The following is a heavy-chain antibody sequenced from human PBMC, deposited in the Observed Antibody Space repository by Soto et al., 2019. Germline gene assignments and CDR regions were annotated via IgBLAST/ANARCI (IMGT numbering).Heavy chain of an antibody. CDR1: GGSFTSNNW. CDR3: ASRDPGTSVDY. CDR2: IYRTGST. V-gene: IGHV4-4*02. Sequence: QVQLQESGPGLVQPSGTLSLTCAVSGGSFTSNNWWTWVRQPPVQGLEWIGEIYRTGSTNFNPSLMSRVTISLDKSETQFSLKVPSLAAADTAVYYCASRDPGTSVDYWGQGTLVTVSS. D-gene: IGHD1-7*01. J-gene: IGHJ4*02.